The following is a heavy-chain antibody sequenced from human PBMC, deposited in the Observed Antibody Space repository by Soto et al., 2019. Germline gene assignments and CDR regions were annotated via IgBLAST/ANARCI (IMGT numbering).Heavy chain of an antibody. CDR2: IYYSGRT. Sequence: QLQLQESGPGLVKPSETLSLTCTVSGGSISSSSYYWGWIRQPPGKGLEWIGSIYYSGRTYYNPSLKSRVTRSVDPSEDQFSLKLSSVTAADTAVYYCASFGEYSGYDDVFDFWGQGTLVTVSS. CDR3: ASFGEYSGYDDVFDF. V-gene: IGHV4-39*01. CDR1: GGSISSSSYY. D-gene: IGHD5-12*01. J-gene: IGHJ4*02.